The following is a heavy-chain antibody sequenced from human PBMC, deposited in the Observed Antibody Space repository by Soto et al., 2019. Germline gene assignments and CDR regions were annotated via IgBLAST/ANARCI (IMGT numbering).Heavy chain of an antibody. CDR1: GFTFSNYA. J-gene: IGHJ4*02. Sequence: PGGSLRLSCAASGFTFSNYAMNWVRQAPGKGLEWVSGITGSSGRTFYADSVKGRFTISRDNSENTVYLQMNSVRADDTAVYYCAKEYTSTSRGSFDYWGQGALVTVSS. V-gene: IGHV3-23*01. CDR3: AKEYTSTSRGSFDY. CDR2: ITGSSGRT. D-gene: IGHD1-26*01.